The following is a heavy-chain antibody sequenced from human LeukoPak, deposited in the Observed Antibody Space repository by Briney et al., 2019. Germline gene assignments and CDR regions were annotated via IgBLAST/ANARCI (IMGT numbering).Heavy chain of an antibody. CDR2: INPNSGGT. Sequence: ASVTVSCTASGYTFTVYYVHWVRQAPGQGLEWMGWINPNSGGTHYDQKFQGRVTVTRDTSINTTYMQFSSLRSDDTAVYYCARGYIAAAGIDYWGQGTLVTVSS. D-gene: IGHD6-13*01. CDR3: ARGYIAAAGIDY. CDR1: GYTFTVYY. V-gene: IGHV1-2*02. J-gene: IGHJ4*02.